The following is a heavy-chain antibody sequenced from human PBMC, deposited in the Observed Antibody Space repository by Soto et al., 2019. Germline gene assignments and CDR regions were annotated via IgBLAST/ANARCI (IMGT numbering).Heavy chain of an antibody. D-gene: IGHD6-6*01. J-gene: IGHJ6*02. CDR3: ARGLSSYPYYYYGMDV. V-gene: IGHV4-31*03. CDR2: IYYSGST. CDR1: GGSISSGGYY. Sequence: QVQLQESGPGLVKPSQTLSLTCTVSGGSISSGGYYWSWIRQHPGKGLEWMGYIYYSGSTYYNPSLKSRVTISVDTSKNQFSLKLSSVTAADTAVYYCARGLSSYPYYYYGMDVWGQGTTVTVSS.